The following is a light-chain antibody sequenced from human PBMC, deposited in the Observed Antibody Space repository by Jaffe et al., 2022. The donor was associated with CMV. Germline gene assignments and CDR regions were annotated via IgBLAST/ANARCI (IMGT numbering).Light chain of an antibody. J-gene: IGLJ2*01. CDR3: SSYTTSSTVV. CDR1: SSDVGGYNY. Sequence: QSALTQPASVSGSPGQSITISCTGTSSDVGGYNYVSWYQQHPGKAPKLMIYDVSHWPSGISNRFSGSKSGNTASLTISGLQAEDEGDYYCSSYTTSSTVVFGGGTRLTVL. CDR2: DVS. V-gene: IGLV2-14*03.